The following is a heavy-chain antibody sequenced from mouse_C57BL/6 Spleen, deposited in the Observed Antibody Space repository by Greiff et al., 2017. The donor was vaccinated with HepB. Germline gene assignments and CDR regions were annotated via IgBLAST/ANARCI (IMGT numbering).Heavy chain of an antibody. D-gene: IGHD4-1*01. Sequence: VKLMESGAELARPGASVKLSCKASGYTFTSYGISWVKQRTGQGLEWIGEIYPRSGNTYYNEKFKGKATLTADKSSSTAYMELRSLTSEDSAVYFCAREGNWDERNYWGQGTTLTVSS. CDR3: AREGNWDERNY. J-gene: IGHJ2*01. V-gene: IGHV1-81*01. CDR1: GYTFTSYG. CDR2: IYPRSGNT.